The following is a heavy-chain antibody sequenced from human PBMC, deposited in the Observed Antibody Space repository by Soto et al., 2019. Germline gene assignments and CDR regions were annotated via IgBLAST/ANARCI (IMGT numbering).Heavy chain of an antibody. CDR2: MNPNSGNT. V-gene: IGHV1-8*01. J-gene: IGHJ6*02. CDR3: ARFGELFRGYYGMDV. D-gene: IGHD3-10*01. CDR1: GYTFTSYD. Sequence: ASVKVSCKASGYTFTSYDINWVRQATGQGLEWTGWMNPNSGNTGYAQKFQGRVTMTRNTSISTAYMELSSLRSEDTAVYYCARFGELFRGYYGMDVWGQGTTVTVSS.